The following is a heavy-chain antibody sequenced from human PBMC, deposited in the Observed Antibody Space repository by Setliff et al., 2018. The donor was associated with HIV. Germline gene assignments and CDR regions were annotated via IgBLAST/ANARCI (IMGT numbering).Heavy chain of an antibody. J-gene: IGHJ1*01. CDR1: GGSISSHF. Sequence: PSETLSLTCTVSGGSISSHFWSWIRQPPGKGLEWIGTVSYSGSTNYNPSLKSRVTISVDTSENQFSLKLSSVTAADTAVYYCARSLWLGDIQHWGQGTLVTVSS. V-gene: IGHV4-59*08. CDR2: VSYSGST. CDR3: ARSLWLGDIQH. D-gene: IGHD2-21*01.